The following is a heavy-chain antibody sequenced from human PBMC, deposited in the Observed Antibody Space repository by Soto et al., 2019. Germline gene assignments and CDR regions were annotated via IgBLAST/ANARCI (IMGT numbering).Heavy chain of an antibody. CDR2: MNPNSGNT. V-gene: IGHV1-8*01. CDR1: GYTFKRHD. Sequence: ASVKVSCKASGYTFKRHDINWVRQATGQGPEWIGWMNPNSGNTGYAQRFQGRVTMTRDSSISTDYMDLSRLTSEDTAIYNCARYCLYGSSQDNTFDFWGKGTMVTVS. D-gene: IGHD6-19*01. CDR3: ARYCLYGSSQDNTFDF. J-gene: IGHJ3*01.